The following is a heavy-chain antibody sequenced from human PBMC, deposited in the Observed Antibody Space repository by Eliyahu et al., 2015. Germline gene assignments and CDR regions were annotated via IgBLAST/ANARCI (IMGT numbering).Heavy chain of an antibody. V-gene: IGHV2-70*17. Sequence: QVTLRESGPALVKPTQSLTLTCSFSGFSLTVXGVCVTWIRQPPGKALEWFARIDWDNDKFYNTTLKSRLTVSTDTSRNQVILTVTNADPADTATYYCARTTCGGTVATLDYWGQGTQVTVSA. CDR3: ARTTCGGTVATLDY. CDR1: GFSLTVXGVC. J-gene: IGHJ4*02. CDR2: IDWDNDK. D-gene: IGHD4-23*01.